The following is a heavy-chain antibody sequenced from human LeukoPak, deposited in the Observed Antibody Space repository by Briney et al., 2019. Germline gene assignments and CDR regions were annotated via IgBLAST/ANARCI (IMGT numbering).Heavy chain of an antibody. CDR1: GYTFTSYY. V-gene: IGHV1-46*01. D-gene: IGHD6-25*01. J-gene: IGHJ3*02. Sequence: ASVTVSCKASGYTFTSYYLHWVRQAPGQGLEWMGIIHPTVGDTTYAQKFQGRVTMTRDMSTGTVYMDLSSLRSEDTAVYYCARYGFSSVWQGGWHAFDIWGQGTTVTVSS. CDR2: IHPTVGDT. CDR3: ARYGFSSVWQGGWHAFDI.